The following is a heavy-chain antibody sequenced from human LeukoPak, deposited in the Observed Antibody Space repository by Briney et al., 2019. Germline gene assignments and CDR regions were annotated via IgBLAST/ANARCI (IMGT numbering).Heavy chain of an antibody. D-gene: IGHD1-26*01. J-gene: IGHJ4*02. CDR3: AKISYIGSYYMDY. V-gene: IGHV3-23*01. CDR2: ISGSGGST. Sequence: GGSLRLSCAASGFTFSSNAMSWVRQAPGKGPEWVSAISGSGGSTYYADSVKGRFTISRDNSKNTLYLQMNSLRAEDTAVYYCAKISYIGSYYMDYWGQGTLVTVSS. CDR1: GFTFSSNA.